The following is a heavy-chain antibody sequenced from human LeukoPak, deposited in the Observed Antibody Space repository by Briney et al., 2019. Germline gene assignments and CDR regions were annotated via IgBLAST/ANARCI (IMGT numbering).Heavy chain of an antibody. CDR1: GFTFDDYA. CDR3: AKDLTYVTAAGLDY. J-gene: IGHJ4*02. D-gene: IGHD6-13*01. Sequence: GGSLRLSCAASGFTFDDYAMHWVRQAPGKGLEWVSGISWNSGSIGYADSVKGRFTISRDNAKNSLYLQMNSLRAEDTALYYCAKDLTYVTAAGLDYWGQGTLVTVSS. V-gene: IGHV3-9*01. CDR2: ISWNSGSI.